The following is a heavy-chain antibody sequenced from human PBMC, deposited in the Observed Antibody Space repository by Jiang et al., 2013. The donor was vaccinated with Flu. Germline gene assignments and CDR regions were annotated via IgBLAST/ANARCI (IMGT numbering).Heavy chain of an antibody. CDR1: GFTFSSYA. D-gene: IGHD3-16*02. V-gene: IGHV3-30*01. CDR2: ISYDGSNK. Sequence: VQLLESGGGVVQPGRSLRLSCAASGFTFSSYAMHWVRQAPGKGLEWVAVISYDGSNKYYADSVKGRFTISRDNSKNTLYLQMNSLRAEDTAVYYCARGLRLGELSLYYYWGQGTLVTVSS. J-gene: IGHJ4*02. CDR3: ARGLRLGELSLYYY.